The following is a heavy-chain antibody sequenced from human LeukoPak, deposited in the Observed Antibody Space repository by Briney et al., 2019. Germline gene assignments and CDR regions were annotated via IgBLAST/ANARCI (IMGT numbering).Heavy chain of an antibody. Sequence: SYXXSWIRQPAXKGXXXIGRTYTSGSTNYNPSLKSRVTMSVDXXKNQFSLKLRSMIAADPAVDYCXXXXXXXXXXXXXXXWG. J-gene: IGHJ2*01. CDR1: SYX. V-gene: IGHV4-4*07. CDR3: XXXXXXXXXXXXXXX. CDR2: TYTSGST.